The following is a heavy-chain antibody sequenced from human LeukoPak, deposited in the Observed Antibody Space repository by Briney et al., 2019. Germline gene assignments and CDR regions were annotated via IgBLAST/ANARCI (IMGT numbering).Heavy chain of an antibody. CDR1: GGTFSSYA. CDR2: IIPRLDIA. CDR3: ARESRTVVPAATIGFGLGDY. Sequence: SVKVSCKASGGTFSSYAISWVRQAPGQGLEWMGRIIPRLDIANSAQSFQGRVTITADTSTSTAYMELSSLRSDDTAVYYCARESRTVVPAATIGFGLGDYWGQGTLVTVSS. V-gene: IGHV1-69*04. J-gene: IGHJ4*02. D-gene: IGHD2-2*01.